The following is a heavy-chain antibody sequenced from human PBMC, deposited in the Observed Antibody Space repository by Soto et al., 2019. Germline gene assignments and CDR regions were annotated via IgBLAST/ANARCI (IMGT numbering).Heavy chain of an antibody. Sequence: PSETLSLTCPVSGGSISSSSYYWGWIRQPPGKGLEWIGDIYYGGGTNYNPSLKSRVTLSVDTSKNQFSLKLSSVTAADTAVYYCASQYYYDSSGSQTFDYWGQGTQVTVSS. CDR1: GGSISSSSYY. V-gene: IGHV4-61*05. D-gene: IGHD3-22*01. CDR3: ASQYYYDSSGSQTFDY. J-gene: IGHJ4*02. CDR2: IYYGGGT.